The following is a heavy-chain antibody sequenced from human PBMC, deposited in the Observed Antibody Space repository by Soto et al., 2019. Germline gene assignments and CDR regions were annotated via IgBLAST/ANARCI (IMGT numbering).Heavy chain of an antibody. CDR2: ISWNSGSI. D-gene: IGHD5-12*01. V-gene: IGHV3-9*01. CDR3: AKDLNIVPTILHY. J-gene: IGHJ4*02. CDR1: GFTFDDYA. Sequence: GGSLRLSCAASGFTFDDYAMHWVRQAPGKGLEWVSGISWNSGSIGYADSVKGRFTISRDNAKNSLYLQVNSLRAEDTALYYCAKDLNIVPTILHYWGQGTLVTVSS.